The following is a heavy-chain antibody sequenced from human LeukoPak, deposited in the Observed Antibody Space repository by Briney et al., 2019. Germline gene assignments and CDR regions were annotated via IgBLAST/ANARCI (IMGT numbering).Heavy chain of an antibody. CDR3: AREAASFGTSLGYMDV. Sequence: ASVKVSCKASGYTSIDNYIHWVRQAPGQGLEWMGWINPHNGGTKYALKFQGRVTMTSDRSTTTVYMEVTRLRSDDTAVFYCAREAASFGTSLGYMDVWGKGTTVTVSS. J-gene: IGHJ6*03. CDR2: INPHNGGT. D-gene: IGHD2-15*01. CDR1: GYTSIDNY. V-gene: IGHV1-2*02.